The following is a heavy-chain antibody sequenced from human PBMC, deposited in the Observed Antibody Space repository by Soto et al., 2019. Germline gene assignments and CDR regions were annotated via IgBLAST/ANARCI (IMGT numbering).Heavy chain of an antibody. CDR3: ATTLDSAYYYDSSGYYTAYFDY. CDR1: GGTFSSYA. CDR2: IIPIFGTA. V-gene: IGHV1-69*13. D-gene: IGHD3-22*01. Sequence: SVKVSCKASGGTFSSYAISWVRQAPGQGLEWMGGIIPIFGTANYAQKFQGRVTITADESTSTAYMELSSLRSEDTAVYYCATTLDSAYYYDSSGYYTAYFDYWGQGTLVTVSS. J-gene: IGHJ4*02.